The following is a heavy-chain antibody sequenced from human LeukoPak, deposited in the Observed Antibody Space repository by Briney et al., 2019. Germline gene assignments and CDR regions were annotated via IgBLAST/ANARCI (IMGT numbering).Heavy chain of an antibody. CDR1: GGSINSYY. CDR2: IYYSGST. J-gene: IGHJ6*01. D-gene: IGHD3-10*01. CDR3: ARTSRHFYGSGSNLTPWPADMDA. Sequence: SETLSLTCTVSGGSINSYYWTGIRQPPGKGLEWIGYIYYSGSTHYSPSLNSRVTISLDPSKNHFSLKLSSVTAADTAIYYCARTSRHFYGSGSNLTPWPADMDAWGQGTKVTVSS. V-gene: IGHV4-59*01.